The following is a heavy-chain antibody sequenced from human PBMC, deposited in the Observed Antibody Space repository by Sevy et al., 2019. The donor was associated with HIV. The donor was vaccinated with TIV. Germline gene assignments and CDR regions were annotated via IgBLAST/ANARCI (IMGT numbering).Heavy chain of an antibody. CDR2: INSEGSST. CDR1: GFTFSSYW. D-gene: IGHD1-26*01. V-gene: IGHV3-74*01. Sequence: GGSLRLSCAASGFTFSSYWMHWVRQAPGKGLVWVSRINSEGSSTNYADSVKGRFTISRDNAKNKLYLQMNSLRAEDTAVYYCAREYSGTYYYFDYWGQGTLVTVSS. J-gene: IGHJ4*02. CDR3: AREYSGTYYYFDY.